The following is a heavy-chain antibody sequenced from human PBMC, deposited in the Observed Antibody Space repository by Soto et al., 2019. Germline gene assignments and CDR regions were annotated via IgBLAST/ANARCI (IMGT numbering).Heavy chain of an antibody. J-gene: IGHJ6*02. CDR2: IIPLFRTP. CDR1: GGTFSSSA. D-gene: IGHD4-4*01. Sequence: QVQLVQSGAEMKEPGSSVKVSCKTSGGTFSSSAISWLRQAPGQGLEWMGGIIPLFRTPDYAQKFQGRVTXAXDXXTSPAYMELSSLRSEDTAVYYCARDNDRLQLGGNYSYILDVWGQGTTITVSS. V-gene: IGHV1-69*05. CDR3: ARDNDRLQLGGNYSYILDV.